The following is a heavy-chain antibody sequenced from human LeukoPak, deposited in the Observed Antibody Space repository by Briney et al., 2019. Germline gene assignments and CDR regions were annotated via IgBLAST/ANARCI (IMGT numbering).Heavy chain of an antibody. CDR1: GYTFTSYD. CDR3: ARGTITMLRGLIIRFNWFDP. J-gene: IGHJ5*02. V-gene: IGHV1-8*01. CDR2: MTPNSGNT. Sequence: GASVKVSCKASGYTFTSYDINWVRQAPGQRLEWMGWMTPNSGNTGSAQKFQGRVTMTRNTSISTAYMELTSLRSEDTAVYYCARGTITMLRGLIIRFNWFDPWGQGTLVTVSS. D-gene: IGHD3-10*01.